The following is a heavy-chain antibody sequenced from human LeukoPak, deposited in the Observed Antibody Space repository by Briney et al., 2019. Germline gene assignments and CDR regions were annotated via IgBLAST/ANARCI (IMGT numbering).Heavy chain of an antibody. D-gene: IGHD3-22*01. J-gene: IGHJ4*01. Sequence: GGSLRLSCAASGFTFSSYSMNWVRQAPGKGLEWVSSIVSSSSSYIYYADSVKGRFTISRDNARNSLYLHMNSLRAEDTAVYYCARGSDSSGYDYWGHGILVTVSS. CDR2: IVSSSSSYI. CDR3: ARGSDSSGYDY. CDR1: GFTFSSYS. V-gene: IGHV3-21*01.